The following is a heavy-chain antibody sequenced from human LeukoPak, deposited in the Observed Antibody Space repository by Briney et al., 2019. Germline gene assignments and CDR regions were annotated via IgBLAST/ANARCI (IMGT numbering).Heavy chain of an antibody. J-gene: IGHJ3*02. Sequence: GGSLRLSCAASGFTVSSNYMSRVRQAPGKGLEWVSVIYSGGSTYYADSVKGRFTISRDNPKNTLYLQMNSLRAEDTAVYYCARDILSQGPDAFDIWGQGTMVTVSS. V-gene: IGHV3-53*01. CDR2: IYSGGST. CDR1: GFTVSSNY. CDR3: ARDILSQGPDAFDI. D-gene: IGHD2/OR15-2a*01.